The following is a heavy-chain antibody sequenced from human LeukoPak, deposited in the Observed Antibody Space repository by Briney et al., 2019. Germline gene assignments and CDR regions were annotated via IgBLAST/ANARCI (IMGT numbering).Heavy chain of an antibody. CDR1: GGSISSYY. CDR3: ARAPGGNPTTHYFDY. V-gene: IGHV4-59*01. D-gene: IGHD1-14*01. Sequence: SETLSLTCTVSGGSISSYYWSWIRQPPGKGLEWIGYIYYSGNTNYNPSLKSRVTISVDTSKNQFSLNLSSVTAADTAVYYCARAPGGNPTTHYFDYWGQGTLVTVSS. J-gene: IGHJ4*02. CDR2: IYYSGNT.